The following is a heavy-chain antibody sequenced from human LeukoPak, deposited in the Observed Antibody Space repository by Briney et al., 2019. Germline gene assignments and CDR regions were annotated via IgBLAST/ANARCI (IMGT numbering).Heavy chain of an antibody. CDR3: ARVPDSSSSGNSGY. Sequence: GASVKVSCKASGYTFTGYYMHWVRQAPGQGLEWMGWINPNSGGTNYAQKFQGRVTMTRDTSISTAYMELSRLRSDDTAVYYCARVPDSSSSGNSGYWGQGTLVTVSS. V-gene: IGHV1-2*02. D-gene: IGHD6-6*01. CDR1: GYTFTGYY. J-gene: IGHJ4*02. CDR2: INPNSGGT.